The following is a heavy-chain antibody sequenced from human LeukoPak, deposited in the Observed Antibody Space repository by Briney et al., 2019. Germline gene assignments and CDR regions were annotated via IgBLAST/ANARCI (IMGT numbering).Heavy chain of an antibody. CDR2: INHSGST. D-gene: IGHD6-19*01. V-gene: IGHV4-34*01. J-gene: IGHJ6*03. CDR3: ARIISSGWRGYYYYMDV. CDR1: GGSFSGYY. Sequence: SETLSLTCAVYGGSFSGYYWSWIRQPPGKGLEWIGEINHSGSTNYNPSLKSRVTISVDTSKNQFSLKLSSVTAADTAVYYCARIISSGWRGYYYYMDVWGKGTTVTISS.